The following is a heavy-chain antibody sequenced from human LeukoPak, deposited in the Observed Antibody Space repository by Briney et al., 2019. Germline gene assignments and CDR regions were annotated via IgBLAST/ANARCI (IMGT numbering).Heavy chain of an antibody. Sequence: ASVKVSCKASGYTFTGYYMHWVRQAPGQGLEWMGWINPNSGGTNYAQKFQGRVTMTRDTSISTAYMELSRLRSDDTAVYYCARGRDTPYYDILTGYSTWGQGTLVTVSS. CDR1: GYTFTGYY. J-gene: IGHJ5*02. D-gene: IGHD3-9*01. CDR3: ARGRDTPYYDILTGYST. V-gene: IGHV1-2*02. CDR2: INPNSGGT.